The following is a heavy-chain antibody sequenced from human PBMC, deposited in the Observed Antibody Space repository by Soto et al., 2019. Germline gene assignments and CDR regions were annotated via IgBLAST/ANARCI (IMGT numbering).Heavy chain of an antibody. CDR3: AKDRGPGVDTAMDIDD. D-gene: IGHD5-18*01. V-gene: IGHV3-30*18. CDR1: GFTFSNNG. Sequence: GGSLRLSCVASGFTFSNNGMHWLRQAPATGLEWVAVISYDGSTKSYADSVRARLTISRDNSKNTLYLQMHSLRAEDPAVYYCAKDRGPGVDTAMDIDDWGQGTRVTVSS. CDR2: ISYDGSTK. J-gene: IGHJ4*02.